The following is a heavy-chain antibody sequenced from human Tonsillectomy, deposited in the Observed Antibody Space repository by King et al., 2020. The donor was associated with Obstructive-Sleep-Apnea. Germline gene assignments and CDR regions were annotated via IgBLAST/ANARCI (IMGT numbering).Heavy chain of an antibody. Sequence: QVQLQESGPGLVKPSQTLSLSCTVSGGSISSGGHYWSWIRQHPGKGLEWIGYIYYSGSTYYNPSLKSRVTISVDTSKNQFSLKLSSVSAADTAVYYCARARSYFYGMDVWGQGTTVTVSS. J-gene: IGHJ6*02. CDR3: ARARSYFYGMDV. CDR2: IYYSGST. V-gene: IGHV4-31*03. CDR1: GGSISSGGHY.